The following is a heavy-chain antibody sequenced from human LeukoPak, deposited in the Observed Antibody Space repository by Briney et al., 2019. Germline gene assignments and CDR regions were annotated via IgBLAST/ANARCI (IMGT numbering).Heavy chain of an antibody. D-gene: IGHD5-24*01. V-gene: IGHV5-51*01. CDR1: GYSFTSYW. J-gene: IGHJ3*02. CDR2: IYPGDSDT. Sequence: GESLKISCKGSGYSFTSYWIGWVRQMPGKGLEWMGIIYPGDSDTRYSPSFQGQVTISADKSISTAYLQWSSLKASDTAMYYRARRLRRWLQLGAFDIWGQGAMVTVSS. CDR3: ARRLRRWLQLGAFDI.